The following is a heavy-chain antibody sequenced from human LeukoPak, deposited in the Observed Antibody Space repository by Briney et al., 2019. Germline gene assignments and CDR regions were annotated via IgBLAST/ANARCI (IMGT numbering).Heavy chain of an antibody. CDR3: ARDRGDDTMSYFDY. V-gene: IGHV1-2*06. D-gene: IGHD3-10*02. J-gene: IGHJ4*02. CDR1: GYTITGYY. Sequence: ASVKVSCKASGYTITGYYMHWVRQAPGQGLEWMGRVNPNTGDTNSARKFQGRVTMTRDTSISTVYMELSRLRSDDTAVYYCARDRGDDTMSYFDYWGQGTLVTVSS. CDR2: VNPNTGDT.